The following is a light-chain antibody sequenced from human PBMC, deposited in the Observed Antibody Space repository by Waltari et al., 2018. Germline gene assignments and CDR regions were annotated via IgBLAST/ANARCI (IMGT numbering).Light chain of an antibody. CDR3: ASYTTAYTWV. V-gene: IGLV2-14*03. Sequence: QSALTHPASVSGSPGQSLTLSCAGTISDLGTYNFLAWYQQVPGKVPKLIIFDVGKRPSGVSNRFSGSKSDNTASLTISGLLAEDEADYYCASYTTAYTWVFGGGTRLTVL. CDR1: ISDLGTYNF. J-gene: IGLJ3*02. CDR2: DVG.